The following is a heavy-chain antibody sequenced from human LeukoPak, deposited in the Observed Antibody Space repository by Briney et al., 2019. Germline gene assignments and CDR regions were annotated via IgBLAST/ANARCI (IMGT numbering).Heavy chain of an antibody. Sequence: GGSLRLSCAASGFTFSSYVMNWVRQAPGKGLEWVSGISGSGGSKNYADSVMGRFTISRDNSKNTLYLQMDSLRAEDTAVYYCAKARDATDGWFDPWGQGALVTVSS. CDR3: AKARDATDGWFDP. CDR1: GFTFSSYV. J-gene: IGHJ5*02. CDR2: ISGSGGSK. V-gene: IGHV3-23*01. D-gene: IGHD2-15*01.